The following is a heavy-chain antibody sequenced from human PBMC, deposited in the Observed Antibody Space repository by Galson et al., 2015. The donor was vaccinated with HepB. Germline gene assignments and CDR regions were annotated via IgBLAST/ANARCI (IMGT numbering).Heavy chain of an antibody. V-gene: IGHV3-30*18. J-gene: IGHJ6*02. Sequence: SLRLSCAASGFTFSSYGMHWVRQAPGKGLEWVAVISYDGSNKYYADSVKGRFTISRDNSKNTLYLQMNSLRAEDTAVYYCAKMAGDYGGLYGMVVWGQGTTVTVSS. D-gene: IGHD4-23*01. CDR2: ISYDGSNK. CDR1: GFTFSSYG. CDR3: AKMAGDYGGLYGMVV.